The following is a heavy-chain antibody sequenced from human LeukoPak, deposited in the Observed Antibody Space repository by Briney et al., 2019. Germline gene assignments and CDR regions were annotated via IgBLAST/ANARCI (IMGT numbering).Heavy chain of an antibody. Sequence: GESLKISCKGSGYSFTSYWIGWVRQMPGKGLEWMGIIYPGDSETKYSPSFQGQVTISADKSLSTAYLQWRGLNASDTAIYFCATTIVGSRYYFDYWGQGTLVSVSS. CDR2: IYPGDSET. J-gene: IGHJ4*02. CDR1: GYSFTSYW. V-gene: IGHV5-51*01. D-gene: IGHD2-21*01. CDR3: ATTIVGSRYYFDY.